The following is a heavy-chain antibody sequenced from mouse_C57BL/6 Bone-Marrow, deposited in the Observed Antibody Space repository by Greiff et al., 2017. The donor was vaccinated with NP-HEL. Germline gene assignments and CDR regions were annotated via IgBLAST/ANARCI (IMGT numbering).Heavy chain of an antibody. D-gene: IGHD1-1*01. CDR1: GYTFTSYG. Sequence: VKVVESGAELARPGASVKLSCKASGYTFTSYGISWVKQRPGQGLEWIGEIYPRSGTTYYNEKFKGTATLTADKSSSTAYMELRSLTSEDSAVYFCARDYGISSFAYWGQGTLVTVSA. CDR3: ARDYGISSFAY. J-gene: IGHJ3*01. V-gene: IGHV1-81*01. CDR2: IYPRSGTT.